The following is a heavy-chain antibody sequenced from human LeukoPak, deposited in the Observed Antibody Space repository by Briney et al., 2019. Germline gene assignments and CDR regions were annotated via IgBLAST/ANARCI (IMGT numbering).Heavy chain of an antibody. CDR1: GFTFSSYA. CDR2: ISGSGGST. Sequence: PGGSLRLSCAASGFTFSSYAMSWVRQAPGKGLEWVSAISGSGGSTYYADSVKGRFTISRDNSKNTLYLQMNSLRAEDTAVYYCATQQNYDFWSGADYGGDWFDPWGQGTLVTVSS. CDR3: ATQQNYDFWSGADYGGDWFDP. D-gene: IGHD3-3*01. V-gene: IGHV3-23*01. J-gene: IGHJ5*02.